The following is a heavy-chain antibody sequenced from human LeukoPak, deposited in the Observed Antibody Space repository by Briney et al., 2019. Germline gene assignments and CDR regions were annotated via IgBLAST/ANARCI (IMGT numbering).Heavy chain of an antibody. J-gene: IGHJ6*02. Sequence: ASVKVSCKASGGTFSSYAISWVRQAPGQGLEWMGRIIPILGIANYAQKFQGRVTITADKSTSTAYMDLSSLRSEDTAVYYCAREGGSGSSYGMDVWGQGTTVTVSS. V-gene: IGHV1-69*04. CDR1: GGTFSSYA. CDR3: AREGGSGSSYGMDV. CDR2: IIPILGIA. D-gene: IGHD3-10*01.